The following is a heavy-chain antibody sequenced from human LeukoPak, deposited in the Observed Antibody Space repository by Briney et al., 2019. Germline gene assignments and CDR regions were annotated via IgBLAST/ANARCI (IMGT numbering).Heavy chain of an antibody. D-gene: IGHD6-13*01. CDR2: ISWNGGTI. CDR1: GFTFDDYA. V-gene: IGHV3-43*01. CDR3: AKGGLAAAGGYFHH. Sequence: GGSLRLSCAASGFTFDDYAMHWVRQAPGKGLEWVSVISWNGGTIYYAGSVKGRFTISRDNTNNSLYLQMNSLTTEDTALYYCAKGGLAAAGGYFHHWGQGTLLTVSS. J-gene: IGHJ1*01.